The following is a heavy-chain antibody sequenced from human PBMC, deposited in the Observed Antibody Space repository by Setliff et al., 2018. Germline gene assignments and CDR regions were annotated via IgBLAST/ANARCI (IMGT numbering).Heavy chain of an antibody. V-gene: IGHV4-4*02. CDR3: AKGGGRYHSDS. J-gene: IGHJ4*02. CDR1: GASINSLSW. D-gene: IGHD1-1*01. CDR2: IYHDGND. Sequence: PSETLSLTCTVSGASINSLSWRSWVRQPPGKGLEWIGEIYHDGNDKYTPSVHYSPSLKSRVTISIDKSNNQFSLKLTSMTAADTAVYYCAKGGGRYHSDSWGQGILVTVPQ.